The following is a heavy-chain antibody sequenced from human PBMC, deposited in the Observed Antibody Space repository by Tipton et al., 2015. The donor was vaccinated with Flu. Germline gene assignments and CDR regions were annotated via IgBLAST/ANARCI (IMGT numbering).Heavy chain of an antibody. CDR1: GDSIGSPYF. J-gene: IGHJ4*02. Sequence: TLSLTCSVSGDSIGSPYFWGWIRKPPGGGLEWIGNIHRSGNGYYNPSLKSRVSISVDTSKNQFSLQLTSVTAADTAVYYCAGDSNINWFFGWGQGTLVTVSS. D-gene: IGHD1-1*01. CDR3: AGDSNINWFFG. CDR2: IHRSGNG. V-gene: IGHV4-38-2*02.